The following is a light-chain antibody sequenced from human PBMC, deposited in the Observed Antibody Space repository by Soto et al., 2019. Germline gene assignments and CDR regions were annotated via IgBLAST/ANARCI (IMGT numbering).Light chain of an antibody. CDR3: QHYKESST. J-gene: IGKJ1*01. CDR1: QSISSW. CDR2: EAS. Sequence: DIQMTQSPSTLSASVGDRVTITCRASQSISSWLAWYQQKPGKAPKLLIYEASSSEIGVPPRFSGSGFGTXXXXXXXXXXPDDFXTYXCQHYKESSTFGQGTRLEIK. V-gene: IGKV1-5*03.